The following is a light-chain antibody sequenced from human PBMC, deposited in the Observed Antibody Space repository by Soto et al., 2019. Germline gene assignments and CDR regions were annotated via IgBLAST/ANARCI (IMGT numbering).Light chain of an antibody. Sequence: DIQMTQSPSTLSASVGDRVTITCRASQSISSWLAWYQQKPGKAPKLLIYKASSLESGVPSRFSGSGSGTESTLTISSLQTDDFATYYCQQYNSYWTFGQGTQVEIK. V-gene: IGKV1-5*03. CDR3: QQYNSYWT. CDR2: KAS. CDR1: QSISSW. J-gene: IGKJ1*01.